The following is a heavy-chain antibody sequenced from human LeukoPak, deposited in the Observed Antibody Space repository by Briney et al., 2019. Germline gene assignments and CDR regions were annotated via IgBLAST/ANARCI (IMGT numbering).Heavy chain of an antibody. CDR3: ARGQRLYDFWSGYYTYSDYNWFDP. Sequence: PSETLSLXCAVYGGSFSGYYWSWIRQPPGKGLEWIGEINHSGSTNYNPSLKSRVTISVDTSKNQFSLKLSSVTAADTAVYYCARGQRLYDFWSGYYTYSDYNWFDPWGQGTLVTVSS. V-gene: IGHV4-34*01. D-gene: IGHD3-3*01. J-gene: IGHJ5*02. CDR1: GGSFSGYY. CDR2: INHSGST.